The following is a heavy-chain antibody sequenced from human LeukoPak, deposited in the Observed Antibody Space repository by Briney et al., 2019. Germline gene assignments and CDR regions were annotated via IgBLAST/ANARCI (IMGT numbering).Heavy chain of an antibody. Sequence: PGGSLRLSCAASGFTFSSYGMHWVRQAPGKGLEWVAVISYDGSNKYYADSVKGRFTISRDNAKNSLYLQMNSLRAEDTAVYYCARAEKATIFDYWGQGTLVTVSS. CDR1: GFTFSSYG. D-gene: IGHD5-24*01. V-gene: IGHV3-30*03. CDR2: ISYDGSNK. J-gene: IGHJ4*02. CDR3: ARAEKATIFDY.